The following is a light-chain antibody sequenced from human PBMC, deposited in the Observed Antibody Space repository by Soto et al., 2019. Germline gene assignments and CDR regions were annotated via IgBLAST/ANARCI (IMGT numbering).Light chain of an antibody. CDR3: QQYGSSGT. CDR1: QSLSNN. V-gene: IGKV3-15*01. CDR2: GAS. Sequence: EVVMTQSPATLSVSPGERATLSCRASQSLSNNLAWYQQKPGQAPRLLIFGASTRATGVPARFSGSGSGTDFTLTISRLEPEDFAVYYCQQYGSSGTFGQGTKVEIK. J-gene: IGKJ1*01.